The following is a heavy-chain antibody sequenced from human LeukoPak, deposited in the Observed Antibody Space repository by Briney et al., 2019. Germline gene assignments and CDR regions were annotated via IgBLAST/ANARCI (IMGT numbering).Heavy chain of an antibody. D-gene: IGHD3-22*01. V-gene: IGHV1-2*02. CDR3: AREAAGYYDSSAYLFD. CDR1: GYTFTGYY. CDR2: INPNSGGT. Sequence: ASVKVSCKASGYTFTGYYMHWVRQAPGHGLEWIGWINPNSGGTNYAQKFQGRVTMTRDTSISTVYMELSRLRSDDTAVYYCAREAAGYYDSSAYLFDWGQGTLVTVSS. J-gene: IGHJ4*02.